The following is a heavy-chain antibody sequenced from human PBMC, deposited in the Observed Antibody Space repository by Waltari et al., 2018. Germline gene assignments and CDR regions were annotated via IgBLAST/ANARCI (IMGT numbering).Heavy chain of an antibody. Sequence: QVQLQESGSGLVKPSETLSLTCTVSGGSISSFYWSWIRQPPGNGLEWLGYFYYSGSTNSGNTNYTPSLKSRVTISVDTSKTQFSLKLRSVTGADTAVYYCAAGWPVECMDVWGKGTTVTVSS. V-gene: IGHV4-59*12. D-gene: IGHD6-19*01. CDR3: AAGWPVECMDV. CDR1: GGSISSFY. CDR2: FYYSGSTNSGNT. J-gene: IGHJ6*03.